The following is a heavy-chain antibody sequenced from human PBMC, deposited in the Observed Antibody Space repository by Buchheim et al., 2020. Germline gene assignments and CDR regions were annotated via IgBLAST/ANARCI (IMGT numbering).Heavy chain of an antibody. V-gene: IGHV4-39*01. J-gene: IGHJ5*02. CDR3: AGRSSGWYRARLDP. CDR1: GGSISSSSYY. CDR2: ISYRGST. D-gene: IGHD6-19*01. Sequence: QLQLQESGPGLVKPSDTLSLTCTVSGGSISSSSYYWGWIRQPPGKGLEWIGRISYRGSTYYNPSLTSRVTISLATPTNQVSLKLSSGTAADTAVYYCAGRSSGWYRARLDPWGQGTL.